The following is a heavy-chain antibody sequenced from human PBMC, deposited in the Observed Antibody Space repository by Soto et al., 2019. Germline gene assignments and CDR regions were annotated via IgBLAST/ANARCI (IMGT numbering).Heavy chain of an antibody. CDR3: ARDSEDLEPQPYNWFDP. Sequence: PGGSLRLSCAASGFTFSSYWMHWVRQAPGKGLVWVSRIDSDGSSTSYADSVKGRFTISRDNAKNTLYLQMNSLRAEDTAVYYCARDSEDLEPQPYNWFDPWGQGTLVTVSS. J-gene: IGHJ5*02. D-gene: IGHD1-1*01. CDR2: IDSDGSST. V-gene: IGHV3-74*01. CDR1: GFTFSSYW.